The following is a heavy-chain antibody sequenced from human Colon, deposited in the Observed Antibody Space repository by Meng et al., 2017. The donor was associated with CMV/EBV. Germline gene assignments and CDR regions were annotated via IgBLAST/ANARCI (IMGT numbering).Heavy chain of an antibody. CDR3: SNGLLGVQGH. V-gene: IGHV3-30*02. D-gene: IGHD3-3*01. J-gene: IGHJ4*02. CDR2: IDTTNH. Sequence: QWQLVASGEAWSCRGWSLRLSCGASGFSFSESGIHWFRQAPGKGLEWVSFIDTTNHYYADSVKGRFTISRDDSKRMVYLRMNNLKTEDTAMYFCSNGLLGVQGHWGQGTLVTVSS. CDR1: GFSFSESG.